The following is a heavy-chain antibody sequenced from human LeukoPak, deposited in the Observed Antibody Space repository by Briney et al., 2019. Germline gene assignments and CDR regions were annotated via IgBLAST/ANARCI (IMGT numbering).Heavy chain of an antibody. CDR3: ARDDWNNNWFDP. Sequence: ASVKVSCKASGYTFTGYYMHWVRQAPGQGLEWMGWINPNSGGTNYAQKFQGRVVMTRDTSISTAYMELSRLRSDDTAVYYCARDDWNNNWFDPWGQGTLVTVSS. CDR1: GYTFTGYY. CDR2: INPNSGGT. V-gene: IGHV1-2*02. D-gene: IGHD1/OR15-1a*01. J-gene: IGHJ5*02.